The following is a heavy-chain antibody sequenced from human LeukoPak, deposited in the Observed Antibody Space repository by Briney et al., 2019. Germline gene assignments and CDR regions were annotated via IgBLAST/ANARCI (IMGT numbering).Heavy chain of an antibody. CDR2: IKQDGSEK. CDR1: GFTFSRHG. J-gene: IGHJ3*02. Sequence: GGSLRLSCAASGFTFSRHGMHWVRQAPGKGLEWVANIKQDGSEKYYVDSVKGRFTISRDNAKNSLYLQMNSLRAEDTAVYYCAREYSSSSGDAFDIWGQGTMVTVSS. CDR3: AREYSSSSGDAFDI. V-gene: IGHV3-7*01. D-gene: IGHD6-13*01.